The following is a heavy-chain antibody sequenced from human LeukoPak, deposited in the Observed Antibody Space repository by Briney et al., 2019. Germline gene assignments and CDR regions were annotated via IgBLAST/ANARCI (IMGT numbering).Heavy chain of an antibody. CDR3: AKDREWGSSSSWYAFDY. J-gene: IGHJ4*02. D-gene: IGHD6-13*01. Sequence: GGSLRLSCAASGFTFDDYAMHWVRQAPGKGLEWVSGISWNSGSIGYADSVKGRFTISRDNAKNSLYLQMNSLRAEDTAVYYCAKDREWGSSSSWYAFDYWGQGTLVTVSS. CDR1: GFTFDDYA. CDR2: ISWNSGSI. V-gene: IGHV3-9*01.